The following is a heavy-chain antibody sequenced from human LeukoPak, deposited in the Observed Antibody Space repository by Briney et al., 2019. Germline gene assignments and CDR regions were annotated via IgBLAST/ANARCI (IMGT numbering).Heavy chain of an antibody. CDR1: GGSISISSYY. V-gene: IGHV4-39*01. D-gene: IGHD6-13*01. J-gene: IGHJ4*02. CDR2: IYYSGST. CDR3: ARLGGAAAAGIIDY. Sequence: SETLSLTCTVSGGSISISSYYWGWIRQPPGKGLEWIGSIYYSGSTYYNPSLKSLVTISVDTSKNQFSLKVSSVTAADTAVYYCARLGGAAAAGIIDYWGQGTLVTVSS.